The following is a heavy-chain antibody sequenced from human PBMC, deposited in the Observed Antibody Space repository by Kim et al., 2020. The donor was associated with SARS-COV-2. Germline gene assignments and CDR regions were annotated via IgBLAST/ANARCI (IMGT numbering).Heavy chain of an antibody. Sequence: ASVKVSCKASGYTFTGYYMHWVRQAPGQGLEWMGRINPNSGGTNYAQKFQGRVTMTRDTSISTAYMELSRLRSDDTAVYYCARTPGIAAAGPLRYYYYGMDVWGQGTTVTVSS. J-gene: IGHJ6*02. V-gene: IGHV1-2*06. D-gene: IGHD6-13*01. CDR2: INPNSGGT. CDR3: ARTPGIAAAGPLRYYYYGMDV. CDR1: GYTFTGYY.